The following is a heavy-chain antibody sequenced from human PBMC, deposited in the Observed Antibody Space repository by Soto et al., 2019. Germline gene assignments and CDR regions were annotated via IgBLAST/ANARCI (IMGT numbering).Heavy chain of an antibody. V-gene: IGHV4-39*01. Sequence: QLQLQESGPGLAKPSETLSLTCTVSGGSISSSSYFWDWIRQPPGKALEWIGSIYYSGNTYYNPCLKSRVTVYVDRSKNQFSLKLSSVTAADTALYYCARRMKDSSSAGGFDIWGQGTMVTVSS. CDR1: GGSISSSSYF. J-gene: IGHJ3*02. D-gene: IGHD3-22*01. CDR2: IYYSGNT. CDR3: ARRMKDSSSAGGFDI.